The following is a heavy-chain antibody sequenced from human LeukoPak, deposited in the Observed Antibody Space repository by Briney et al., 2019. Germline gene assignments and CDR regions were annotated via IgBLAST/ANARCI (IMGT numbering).Heavy chain of an antibody. V-gene: IGHV3-7*04. CDR1: GFTFSSYW. J-gene: IGHJ4*02. CDR3: ARGGRYYYDSSGYQFYDY. Sequence: GGSLRLSCAASGFTFSSYWMSWVRQAPGKGLEWVANIKQDGSEKYYVDSVKGRFTISRDNAKNSLYLQMNSLRAEDTAVYYCARGGRYYYDSSGYQFYDYWGQGTLVTVSS. CDR2: IKQDGSEK. D-gene: IGHD3-22*01.